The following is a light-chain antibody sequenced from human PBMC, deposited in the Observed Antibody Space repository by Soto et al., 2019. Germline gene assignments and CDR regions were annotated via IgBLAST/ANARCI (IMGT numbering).Light chain of an antibody. CDR3: QQINSYPIT. CDR1: QGINSY. J-gene: IGKJ5*01. CDR2: AAS. V-gene: IGKV1-9*01. Sequence: DIPLTQSPSFLSASVGDRVTITCRASQGINSYLAWYQQKPGKVPKLLIYAASTLQSGVPSRFSGSGSWTEFTLTISSLQPEDFATYYCQQINSYPITFGQGTRLEI.